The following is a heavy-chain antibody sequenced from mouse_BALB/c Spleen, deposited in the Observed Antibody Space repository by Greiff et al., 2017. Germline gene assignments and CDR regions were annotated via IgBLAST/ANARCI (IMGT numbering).Heavy chain of an antibody. V-gene: IGHV5-15*02. CDR3: ARDGTGGYWYFDV. CDR2: ISNLAYSI. CDR1: GFTFSDYG. Sequence: EVMLVESGGGLVQPGGSRKLSCAASGFTFSDYGMAWVRQAPGKGPEWVAFISNLAYSIYYADTVTGRFTISRENAKNTLYLEMSSLRSEDTAMYYCARDGTGGYWYFDVWGAGTTVTVSS. D-gene: IGHD4-1*01. J-gene: IGHJ1*01.